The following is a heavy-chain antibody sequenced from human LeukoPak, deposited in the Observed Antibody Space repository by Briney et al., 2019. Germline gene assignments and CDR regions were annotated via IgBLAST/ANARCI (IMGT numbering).Heavy chain of an antibody. J-gene: IGHJ6*02. Sequence: PGGSLRLSCAASGFTVSSNYMSWVRQAPGKGLEWVSVIYSGGSTYYADSVKGRFTISRDNSKNTLYLQMNSLRAEDTAVYYCARVLILRYYYYGMDVWGQGTTVTVSS. CDR3: ARVLILRYYYYGMDV. CDR1: GFTVSSNY. CDR2: IYSGGST. D-gene: IGHD2-21*01. V-gene: IGHV3-66*01.